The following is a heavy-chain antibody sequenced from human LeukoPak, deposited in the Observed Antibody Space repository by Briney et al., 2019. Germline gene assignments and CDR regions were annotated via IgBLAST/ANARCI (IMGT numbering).Heavy chain of an antibody. V-gene: IGHV4-59*01. CDR1: GGSITSYY. CDR3: AKYPGYPTRWFEP. Sequence: PSETLSLTCTVSGGSITSYYWSWIRQPPGKRLEWIGYIFYSGSTNYNPSLERRVSISIDTSKNQFSLKLSSLTAADTAVYYCAKYPGYPTRWFEPWGQGTLVTVSS. J-gene: IGHJ5*02. D-gene: IGHD6-13*01. CDR2: IFYSGST.